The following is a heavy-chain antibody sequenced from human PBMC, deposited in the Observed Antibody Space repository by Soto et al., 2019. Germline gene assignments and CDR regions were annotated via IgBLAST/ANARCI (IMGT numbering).Heavy chain of an antibody. V-gene: IGHV3-21*01. CDR2: ISSSSSYI. J-gene: IGHJ5*02. CDR3: ARDTTMVRGVIIVHWFDP. Sequence: GGSLRLSCAASGFTFSSYSMNWVRQAPGKGLEWVSSISSSSSYIYYADSVKGRFTISRDNAKNSLYLQMNSLRAEDTAVYYCARDTTMVRGVIIVHWFDPWGQGTLVTVSS. CDR1: GFTFSSYS. D-gene: IGHD3-10*01.